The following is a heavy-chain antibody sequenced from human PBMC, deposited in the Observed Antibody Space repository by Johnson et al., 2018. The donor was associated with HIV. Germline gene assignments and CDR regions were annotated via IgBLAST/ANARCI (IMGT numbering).Heavy chain of an antibody. J-gene: IGHJ3*01. D-gene: IGHD3-10*01. Sequence: QVQLVESGGGLVKPGGSLRLSCAASGFTFSDYYMNWIRQAPGKGLEWVAVMSSDGSITYFADSVKGRFTISRDNSKNTLYLQMNSLRAEDTALYYCAKDIGPSGSGSYSWGQGTMVTVSS. CDR1: GFTFSDYY. V-gene: IGHV3-30*18. CDR3: AKDIGPSGSGSYS. CDR2: MSSDGSIT.